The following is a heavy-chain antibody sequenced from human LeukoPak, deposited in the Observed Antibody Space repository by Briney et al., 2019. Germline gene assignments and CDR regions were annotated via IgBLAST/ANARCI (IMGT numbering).Heavy chain of an antibody. J-gene: IGHJ5*02. CDR1: GFTFSSYA. V-gene: IGHV3-23*01. CDR3: AKEGLYTSGSSDWFDP. D-gene: IGHD6-19*01. Sequence: PGGSLRLSCAASGFTFSSYAMSCVRQAPGKGLEWVSAISGSGGSTYYADSVKGRFTISRDNSKNTLYLQMNSLRAEDTAVYYCAKEGLYTSGSSDWFDPWGQGTLVTVSS. CDR2: ISGSGGST.